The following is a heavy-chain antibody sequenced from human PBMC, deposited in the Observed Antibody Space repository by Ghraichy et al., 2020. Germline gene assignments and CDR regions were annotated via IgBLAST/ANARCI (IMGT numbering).Heavy chain of an antibody. J-gene: IGHJ2*01. V-gene: IGHV2-5*01. CDR2: IFWNDDR. CDR3: AHRRGIPVAGSNKYRWYFDL. D-gene: IGHD6-19*01. Sequence: SGPTLVKPTQTLTLTCTFSGFSLTSSGVGVGWIRQPPGKALEWLGHIFWNDDRRYSPSLEARLSIIKDTSKNQVVLIMANMDPMDTATYYCAHRRGIPVAGSNKYRWYFDLWGRGTLVTVSS. CDR1: GFSLTSSGVG.